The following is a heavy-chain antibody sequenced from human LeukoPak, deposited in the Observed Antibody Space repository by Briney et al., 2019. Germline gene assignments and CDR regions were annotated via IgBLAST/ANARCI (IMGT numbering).Heavy chain of an antibody. V-gene: IGHV4-30-4*08. D-gene: IGHD1-26*01. CDR1: GGSISSGDYY. J-gene: IGHJ3*02. CDR2: IYYSGST. Sequence: SQTLSLTCTVSGGSISSGDYYWSWIRQPPGKGLEWIGYIYYSGSTYYNPSLKSRVTISVDTSKNQFSLKLSSVTAADTAVYYCARTMWEPHGAFDIWGQGTMVTVSS. CDR3: ARTMWEPHGAFDI.